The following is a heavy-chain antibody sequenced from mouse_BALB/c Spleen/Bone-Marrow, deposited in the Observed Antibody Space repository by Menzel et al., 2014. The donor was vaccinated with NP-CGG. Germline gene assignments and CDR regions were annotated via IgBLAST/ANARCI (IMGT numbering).Heavy chain of an antibody. CDR1: GISITTGNYR. J-gene: IGHJ2*01. V-gene: IGHV3-5*02. CDR3: ARYYGNYFDS. Sequence: VQLQQSGPGLVKPSQTVSLTCTVTGISITTGNYRWSWIRQFPGNKLEWIGYIYYSGTITYNPSLTSRTTITRDTSXNQFFLEMNSLTAEDTATYYCARYYGNYFDSWGQGTPLTVSS. CDR2: IYYSGTI. D-gene: IGHD2-1*01.